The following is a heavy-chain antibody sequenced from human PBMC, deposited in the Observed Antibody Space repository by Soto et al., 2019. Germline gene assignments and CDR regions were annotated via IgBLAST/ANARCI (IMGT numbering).Heavy chain of an antibody. J-gene: IGHJ4*02. CDR2: ISSSSNYT. CDR1: GFTFSDYY. CDR3: ARDRCSGGSCPTFDY. D-gene: IGHD2-15*01. Sequence: GGSLRLSCAASGFTFSDYYINWIRLAPGKGLEWVSYISSSSNYTNYADSVKGRFTISRDNAKNSLYLQMNNLRAEDTAVYYCARDRCSGGSCPTFDYWGQVTLVTVSS. V-gene: IGHV3-11*06.